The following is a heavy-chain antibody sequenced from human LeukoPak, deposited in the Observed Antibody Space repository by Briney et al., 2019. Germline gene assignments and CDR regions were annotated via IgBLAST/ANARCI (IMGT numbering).Heavy chain of an antibody. V-gene: IGHV4-59*01. D-gene: IGHD4-17*01. CDR2: IYYSGTT. J-gene: IGHJ6*02. Sequence: SETLSLTCTVSGGSISYYYWSWIRQSPGKGLEWIGYIYYSGTTDYNPSLKSRVTISVDTSKNQSSLQLRSVTAADTAVYYCAREDPQTTVPEGMDVWGQGTTVTVSS. CDR3: AREDPQTTVPEGMDV. CDR1: GGSISYYY.